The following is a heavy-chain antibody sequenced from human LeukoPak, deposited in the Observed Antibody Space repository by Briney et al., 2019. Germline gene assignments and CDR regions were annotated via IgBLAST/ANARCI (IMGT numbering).Heavy chain of an antibody. V-gene: IGHV1-2*02. Sequence: ASVKVSCKASGYTFTGYYMHWVRQAPGQGLEWMGWINPNSGGTNYAQKFQGRVTMTRDTSISTAYMELSRLRSDDTAVYYCAKVYSSGWFGPDYWGQGTLVTVSS. J-gene: IGHJ4*02. D-gene: IGHD6-19*01. CDR3: AKVYSSGWFGPDY. CDR2: INPNSGGT. CDR1: GYTFTGYY.